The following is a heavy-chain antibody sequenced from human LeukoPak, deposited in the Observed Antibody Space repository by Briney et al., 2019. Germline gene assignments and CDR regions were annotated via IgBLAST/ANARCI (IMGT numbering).Heavy chain of an antibody. CDR2: IYSGDNT. D-gene: IGHD6-6*01. CDR3: ARGAITAARPLDY. CDR1: GITVTSDY. Sequence: QSGGSLRLSCAASGITVTSDYMSWVRQAPVKGLEWVSVIYSGDNTYYADSVKGRFTISRDNSKNMVYLQMNSLRAEDTAVYYCARGAITAARPLDYWGQGTLVTVSS. J-gene: IGHJ4*02. V-gene: IGHV3-53*01.